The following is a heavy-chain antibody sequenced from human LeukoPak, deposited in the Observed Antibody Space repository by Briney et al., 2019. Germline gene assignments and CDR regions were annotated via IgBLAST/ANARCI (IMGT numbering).Heavy chain of an antibody. CDR1: GYTFTGYY. J-gene: IGHJ4*02. V-gene: IGHV1-18*04. CDR3: ARGSYGDYKRMDDQGY. D-gene: IGHD4-17*01. Sequence: ASVKVSCKASGYTFTGYYMHWVRQAPGQGLEWMGWISAYNGNTNYAQKLQGRVTMTTDTSTSTAYMELRSLRSEDTAVYYCARGSYGDYKRMDDQGYWGQGTLVTVSS. CDR2: ISAYNGNT.